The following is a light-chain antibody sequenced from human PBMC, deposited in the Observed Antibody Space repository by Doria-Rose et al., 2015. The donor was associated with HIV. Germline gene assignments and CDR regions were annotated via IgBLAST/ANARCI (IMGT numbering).Light chain of an antibody. Sequence: IQMTQSPSSLSASVGDRVTITCRASQTISNYLNWYQQKPGKAPKFLIYAASSLQSGVPARFSGSGSGTDFTLTISSLQPEDFATYYCQQFYSTPRTFGQGTKVEIK. J-gene: IGKJ1*01. V-gene: IGKV1-39*01. CDR3: QQFYSTPRT. CDR2: AAS. CDR1: QTISNY.